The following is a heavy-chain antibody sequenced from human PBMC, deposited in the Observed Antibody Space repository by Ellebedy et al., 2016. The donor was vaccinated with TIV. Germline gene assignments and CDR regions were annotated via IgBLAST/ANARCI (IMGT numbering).Heavy chain of an antibody. Sequence: GESLKISCHVSGYIFTNYWIGWVRQRPGEGLEWMGITYPGDSDTRYSPFFQGQVTVSADKSINTAYLQWGGLKASDTAIYYCARLRAAIPGTRHLGWYFDVWGRGTLVTVSS. CDR1: GYIFTNYW. CDR2: TYPGDSDT. J-gene: IGHJ2*01. V-gene: IGHV5-51*01. D-gene: IGHD1-1*01. CDR3: ARLRAAIPGTRHLGWYFDV.